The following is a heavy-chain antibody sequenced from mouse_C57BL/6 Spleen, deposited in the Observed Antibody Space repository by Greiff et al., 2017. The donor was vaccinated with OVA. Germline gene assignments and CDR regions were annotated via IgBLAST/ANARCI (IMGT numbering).Heavy chain of an antibody. CDR1: GYTFTSYW. Sequence: QVQLQQPGAELVRPGTSVKLSCKASGYTFTSYWMHWVKQRPGQGLEWIGVIDPSDSYTNYNQKFKGKATLTVDTSSSTAYMQLSSLTSEDSAVYYCARRGSGYYYAMDYWGQGTSVTVSS. V-gene: IGHV1-59*01. CDR3: ARRGSGYYYAMDY. CDR2: IDPSDSYT. J-gene: IGHJ4*01. D-gene: IGHD3-2*02.